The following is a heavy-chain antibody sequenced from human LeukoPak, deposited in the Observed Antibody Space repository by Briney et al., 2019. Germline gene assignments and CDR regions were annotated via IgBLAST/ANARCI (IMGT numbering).Heavy chain of an antibody. CDR2: ISGDGTIK. J-gene: IGHJ4*02. CDR1: GFPLSSYW. Sequence: PGGSLRLSCEPSGFPLSSYWMLWVRQAPGKGLVWVSRISGDGTIKTYADFVRGRFTISRDNTKNVLYLQMNSLQVDDTATYFCSRSQFDYWGQGVLVTVSS. V-gene: IGHV3-74*03. CDR3: SRSQFDY.